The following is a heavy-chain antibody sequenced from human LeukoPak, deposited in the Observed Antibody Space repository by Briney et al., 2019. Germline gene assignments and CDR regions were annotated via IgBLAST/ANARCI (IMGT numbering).Heavy chain of an antibody. CDR2: INHSGST. J-gene: IGHJ6*03. CDR1: GGSISRYY. CDR3: ARGGVYGSGSYYSGYYYYMDV. D-gene: IGHD3-10*01. V-gene: IGHV4-34*01. Sequence: PSETLSLTCTVSGGSISRYYWSWIRQPPGKGLEWIGEINHSGSTNYNPSLKSRVTISVDTSKNQFSLKLSSVTAADTAVYYCARGGVYGSGSYYSGYYYYMDVWGKGTTVTVSS.